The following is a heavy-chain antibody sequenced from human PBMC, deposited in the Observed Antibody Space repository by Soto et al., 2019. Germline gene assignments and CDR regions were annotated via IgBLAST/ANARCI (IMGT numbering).Heavy chain of an antibody. CDR3: ARWGSDPSYYYYCMDV. J-gene: IGHJ6*02. CDR2: ISSSSSYI. CDR1: GFTFSSYS. V-gene: IGHV3-21*01. D-gene: IGHD3-16*01. Sequence: GGSLRLSCAASGFTFSSYSMHWVRQAPGKGLEWVSSISSSSSYIYYADSVKGRFTISRDNAKNSLYLQMNSLRAEDTAVYYCARWGSDPSYYYYCMDVWGQGTTVTVSS.